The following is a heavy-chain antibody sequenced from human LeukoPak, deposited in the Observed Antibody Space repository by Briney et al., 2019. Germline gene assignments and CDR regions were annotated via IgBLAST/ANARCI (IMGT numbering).Heavy chain of an antibody. Sequence: PSETLSLTCTVSGGYISGYYWSWIRQPAGKGLEWIGRIYTSGSTHYSPSLKSRVTMSVDTSKNQFSLKLSSVTAADTAVYYCARGFIGYCSGGSCLHFDYWGQGTLVTVSS. CDR3: ARGFIGYCSGGSCLHFDY. CDR1: GGYISGYY. J-gene: IGHJ4*02. V-gene: IGHV4-4*07. D-gene: IGHD2-15*01. CDR2: IYTSGST.